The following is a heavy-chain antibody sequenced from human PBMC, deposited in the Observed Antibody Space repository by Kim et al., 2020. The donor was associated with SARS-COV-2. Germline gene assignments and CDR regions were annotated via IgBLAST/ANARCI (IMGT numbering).Heavy chain of an antibody. D-gene: IGHD3-10*01. CDR3: ASSMVRGDRYSDL. J-gene: IGHJ2*01. Sequence: GGSLRLSCAASGFTFSSYSMNWVRQAPGKGLEWVSSISSSSSYIDYADSVKGRITISRDNAKNSLYLQMNSLRAEDTAVYYCASSMVRGDRYSDLWGRGT. V-gene: IGHV3-21*01. CDR1: GFTFSSYS. CDR2: ISSSSSYI.